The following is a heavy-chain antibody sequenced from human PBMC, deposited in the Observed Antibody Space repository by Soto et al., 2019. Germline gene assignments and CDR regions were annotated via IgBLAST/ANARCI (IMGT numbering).Heavy chain of an antibody. CDR1: VGTFSSYA. V-gene: IGHV1-69*01. D-gene: IGHD3-22*01. Sequence: QVQLVQSGAEVKKTGSSVNVSCKASVGTFSSYAISWVRQAPGQGLEWMGGIIPIFGTANYAQKFQGRVTVTADESTRTAYMELSSLRSEDTAVYYCTRDRGRRYYDGRGYYYSAYWGQGTLVTVSS. CDR3: TRDRGRRYYDGRGYYYSAY. J-gene: IGHJ4*02. CDR2: IIPIFGTA.